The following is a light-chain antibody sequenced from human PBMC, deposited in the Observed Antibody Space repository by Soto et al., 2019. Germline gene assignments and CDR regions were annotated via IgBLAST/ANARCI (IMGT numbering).Light chain of an antibody. CDR1: QTVNSR. J-gene: IGKJ1*01. Sequence: EIVLTPSPATLSASPVERATLSCRASQTVNSRLAGYQHKPGQAPRLLIYHTSNRATGIPARFSGSGSGPDFTLPISRLAPEAFAVYYGHQRQSWPRTFGRGTKVDIK. CDR2: HTS. CDR3: HQRQSWPRT. V-gene: IGKV3-11*01.